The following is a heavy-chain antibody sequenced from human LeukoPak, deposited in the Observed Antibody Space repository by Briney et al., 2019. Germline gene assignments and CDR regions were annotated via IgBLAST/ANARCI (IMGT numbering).Heavy chain of an antibody. CDR3: TAADHGDDY. CDR1: GFTFSSDW. CDR2: INQDGSGK. V-gene: IGHV3-7*01. Sequence: PGGSLRLSCATSGFTFSSDWMNWVRQAPGKGLEWVANINQDGSGKYYVDSVKGRFTISRDNAKNSLYLQMNSLRVEDTAVYYCTAADHGDDYWGQGTLVTVSS. J-gene: IGHJ4*02. D-gene: IGHD4-17*01.